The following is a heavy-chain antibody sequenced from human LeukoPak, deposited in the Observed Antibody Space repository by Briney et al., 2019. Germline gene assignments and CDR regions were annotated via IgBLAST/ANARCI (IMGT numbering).Heavy chain of an antibody. V-gene: IGHV4-39*01. CDR3: AKHDPEPRPPDY. J-gene: IGHJ4*02. Sequence: SETLSPTCTVSGDSISSSTYYWGWIRQSPGKGLEWIGSIYYSGSTYYNPSLKSRVTISVDTSKNQFSLKLSSVTAADTAMYYCAKHDPEPRPPDYWGQGTLVTVSS. CDR1: GDSISSSTYY. CDR2: IYYSGST. D-gene: IGHD1-14*01.